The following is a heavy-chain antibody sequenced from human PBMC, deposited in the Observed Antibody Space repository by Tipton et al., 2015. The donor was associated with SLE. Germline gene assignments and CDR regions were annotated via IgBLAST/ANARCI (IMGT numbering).Heavy chain of an antibody. D-gene: IGHD4-17*01. J-gene: IGHJ6*03. CDR3: ARGTDDYYYYYYMDV. CDR2: IFYSGYT. CDR1: GGSISSDYY. Sequence: TLSLTCNVSGGSISSDYYWTWIRHHPGKGLEWIGYIFYSGYTYYNPSLKSRVTISVDTSKNQFSLKLSSVTAADTAVYYCARGTDDYYYYYYMDVWGKGTTVTVSS. V-gene: IGHV4-31*03.